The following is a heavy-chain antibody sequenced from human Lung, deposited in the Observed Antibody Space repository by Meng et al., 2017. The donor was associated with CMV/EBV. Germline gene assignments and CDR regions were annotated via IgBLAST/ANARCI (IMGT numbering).Heavy chain of an antibody. V-gene: IGHV4-31*03. Sequence: QGPLRGPGPGLGTPSQTLSLTCTVSGGSIGSGGYYWSWIRQHPGKGLEWIGYIYYTGSTFYNPSLKSRVTISVDTSKNQFSLKLIPATAADTAVYYCARASYGSGSPLGESWFDPWGQGTLVTVSS. CDR3: ARASYGSGSPLGESWFDP. CDR2: IYYTGST. CDR1: GGSIGSGGYY. D-gene: IGHD3-10*01. J-gene: IGHJ5*02.